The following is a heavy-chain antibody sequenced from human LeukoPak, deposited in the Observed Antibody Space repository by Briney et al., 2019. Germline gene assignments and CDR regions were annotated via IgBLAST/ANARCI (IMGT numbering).Heavy chain of an antibody. CDR3: ARDLHYYVAMDV. CDR2: VSYDGCNI. Sequence: PGKGLEWVAVVSYDGCNIYCADSVKGRFTISRDNSKSMLFLQLNSLRAEDTALYYCARDLHYYVAMDVWGQGTTVTVSS. V-gene: IGHV3-30*07. J-gene: IGHJ6*02. D-gene: IGHD3-10*02.